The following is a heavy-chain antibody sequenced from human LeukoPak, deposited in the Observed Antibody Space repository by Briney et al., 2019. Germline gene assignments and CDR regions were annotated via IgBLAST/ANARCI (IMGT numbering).Heavy chain of an antibody. CDR2: INPNSGAT. CDR3: ARDDGDYLDY. V-gene: IGHV1-2*02. Sequence: ASVKVSCKASGYVFIGYYIHWVRQAPGQGPEWLGWINPNSGATNIAQKFQGRVTMSRDTSISTAYMELSRLRSDDTAVYYCARDDGDYLDYWGQGTLVTVSS. D-gene: IGHD4-17*01. CDR1: GYVFIGYY. J-gene: IGHJ4*02.